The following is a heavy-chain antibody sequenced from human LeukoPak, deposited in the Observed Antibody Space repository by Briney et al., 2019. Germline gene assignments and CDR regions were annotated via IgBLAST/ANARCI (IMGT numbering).Heavy chain of an antibody. CDR3: ARGGTWWYSMDV. D-gene: IGHD2-15*01. CDR2: MNPNSGNT. CDR1: GGTFTSYD. V-gene: IGHV1-8*03. Sequence: ASVKVSCKASGGTFTSYDINWVRQATGQGLEWMGWMNPNSGNTGYAQKFQGRVTITRNTSISTAYMELSSLRSEDTAVYYCARGGTWWYSMDVWGKGTTVTVSS. J-gene: IGHJ6*03.